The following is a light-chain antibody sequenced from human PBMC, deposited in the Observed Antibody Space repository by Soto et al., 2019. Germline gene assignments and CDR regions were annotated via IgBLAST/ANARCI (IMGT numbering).Light chain of an antibody. J-gene: IGKJ5*01. CDR1: QDIAGF. V-gene: IGKV1D-12*01. CDR3: QQAYSCPIT. Sequence: DIQVTQSQSSVSGSVGDRVTITCRASQDIAGFLAWYQHKPGRAPELLIRTASSLQSGVPSRFSGSGSGTDFTLTINSLQPEDSATYYCQQAYSCPITFGQGTRLEIK. CDR2: TAS.